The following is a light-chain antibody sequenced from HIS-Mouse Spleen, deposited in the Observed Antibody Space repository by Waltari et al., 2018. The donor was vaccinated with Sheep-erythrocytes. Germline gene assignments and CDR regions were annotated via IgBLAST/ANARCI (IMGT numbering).Light chain of an antibody. CDR2: DDS. CDR3: QVWKV. Sequence: SYVLTQPPSVSVAPGKTARIPCGGNHLGSKSVHWYQQKPGQAPVLFVYDDSDRPSVIPERFSGSNSGNTATLTISRVEAGDEADYYCQVWKVFGGGTKLTVL. CDR1: HLGSKS. J-gene: IGLJ2*01. V-gene: IGLV3-21*03.